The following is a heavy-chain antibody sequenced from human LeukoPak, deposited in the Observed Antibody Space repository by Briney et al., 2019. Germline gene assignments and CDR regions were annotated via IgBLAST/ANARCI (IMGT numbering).Heavy chain of an antibody. D-gene: IGHD6-25*01. CDR1: GGSFSGYY. CDR2: INHSGST. V-gene: IGHV4-34*01. J-gene: IGHJ4*02. Sequence: SETLSLTCAVYGGSFSGYYWSWIRQPPGKGLEWIGEINHSGSTNYNPSLKSRVTISVDTSKNQFSLKLSSVTAADTAVYYCARGALAAEFDYWGQGTLVTVSS. CDR3: ARGALAAEFDY.